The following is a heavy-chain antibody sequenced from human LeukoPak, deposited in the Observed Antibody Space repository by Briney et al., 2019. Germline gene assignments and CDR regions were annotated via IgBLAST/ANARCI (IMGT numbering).Heavy chain of an antibody. CDR3: TKAGYSSL. Sequence: GGSLRLSCAASGFIFNSYVMSWGRQAPGKGLEWVSSISISGKGTYYADSVKGRFTISRDNSKNTLYVQMNSLRAEDTAVYYCTKAGYSSLWGQGTLVTVSS. D-gene: IGHD6-13*01. J-gene: IGHJ4*02. CDR1: GFIFNSYV. V-gene: IGHV3-23*01. CDR2: ISISGKGT.